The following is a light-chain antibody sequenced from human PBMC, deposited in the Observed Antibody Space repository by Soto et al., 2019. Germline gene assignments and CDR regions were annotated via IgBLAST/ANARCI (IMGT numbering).Light chain of an antibody. V-gene: IGLV2-14*01. CDR1: SSDVGGYNY. CDR3: SSYTSTSTLV. CDR2: DVS. Sequence: QSALTQPASVSGSPGQSITISCTGTSSDVGGYNYVCWYQQHPGKAPKLMIYDVSNRPSGVSDRFSGSKSGNTASLTISGLQAEDEADYYCSSYTSTSTLVFGGGTKLTVL. J-gene: IGLJ2*01.